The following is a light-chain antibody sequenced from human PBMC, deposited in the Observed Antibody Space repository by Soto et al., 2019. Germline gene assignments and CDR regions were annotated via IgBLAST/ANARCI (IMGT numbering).Light chain of an antibody. J-gene: IGLJ2*01. Sequence: QSALTQPPSASGSPGQSVAISCTGTSSDVGGYNYVSWYQQHPGKAPKLMIYEVNKRPSGVPDRFSGSKSGTSASLAITGLQADDEADYYCQSYDRSLSSPIFGGGTQLTVL. CDR1: SSDVGGYNY. CDR2: EVN. V-gene: IGLV2-8*01. CDR3: QSYDRSLSSPI.